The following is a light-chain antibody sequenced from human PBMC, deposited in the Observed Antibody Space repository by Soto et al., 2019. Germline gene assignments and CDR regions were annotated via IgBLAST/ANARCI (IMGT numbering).Light chain of an antibody. Sequence: EIVLTQSPATLSLSPGERATLSCRASQSVSSSLAWYQQKPGQAPRLLVYGASTRATGVPARFSGSGSGTVFTLTISSLESEDFGVFYCQQYNNWPPITFGQGTRLEIK. V-gene: IGKV3-15*01. CDR3: QQYNNWPPIT. CDR1: QSVSSS. J-gene: IGKJ5*01. CDR2: GAS.